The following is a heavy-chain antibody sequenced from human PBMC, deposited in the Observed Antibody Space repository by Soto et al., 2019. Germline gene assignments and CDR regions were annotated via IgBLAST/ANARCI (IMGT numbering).Heavy chain of an antibody. D-gene: IGHD6-19*01. V-gene: IGHV3-23*01. Sequence: EVHLLESGGGLVQPGGYLRLSSAASGFTFSNYAMTWVRQAAGKGLEWVSSISGPGGSTYYADSVKGLFAICRDNSRNTRYLLMTSLRAENTALYYCARDGRIAVAGTDNWGQGTLVNVTS. CDR3: ARDGRIAVAGTDN. J-gene: IGHJ4*02. CDR2: ISGPGGST. CDR1: GFTFSNYA.